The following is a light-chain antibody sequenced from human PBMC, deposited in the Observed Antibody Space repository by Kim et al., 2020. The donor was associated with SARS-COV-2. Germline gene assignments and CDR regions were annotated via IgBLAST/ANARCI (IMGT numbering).Light chain of an antibody. Sequence: SSELTQDPAVSVALGQTVRRTCQGDSLRNYYATWYQQRPGQAPVLVLYGKYNRPSGIPDRFSGSASGNTASLTLTGAQAEDEADYYCNSRDSSGDHVVFGGGTKLTVL. CDR3: NSRDSSGDHVV. CDR2: GKY. J-gene: IGLJ3*02. V-gene: IGLV3-19*01. CDR1: SLRNYY.